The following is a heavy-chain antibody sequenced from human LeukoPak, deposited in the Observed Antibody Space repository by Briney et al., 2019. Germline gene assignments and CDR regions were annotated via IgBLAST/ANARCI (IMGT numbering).Heavy chain of an antibody. V-gene: IGHV4-34*01. CDR2: INHSGST. J-gene: IGHJ6*02. CDR1: GGSFSGYY. Sequence: PSETLSLTCAGYGGSFSGYYWSWIRQPPGKGLEWIGEINHSGSTNYNPSLKSRVTISVDTSKNQFSLKLSSVTAADTAVYYCARGRRYCSSTSCYGRYGMDVWGQGTTVTVSS. CDR3: ARGRRYCSSTSCYGRYGMDV. D-gene: IGHD2-2*01.